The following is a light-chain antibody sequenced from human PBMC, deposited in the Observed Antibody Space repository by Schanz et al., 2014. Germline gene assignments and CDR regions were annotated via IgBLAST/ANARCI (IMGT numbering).Light chain of an antibody. CDR2: DVS. CDR1: SRNVGGYNY. Sequence: QSALTQPASVSGSPGQSITISCTGTSRNVGGYNYVSWYQQHPGRAPKLMIYDVSNRPSGVSYRFSGSKSGNTASLTISGLQAEDEADYYCQSYDSSLSGWVFGGGTKLTVL. V-gene: IGLV2-14*03. CDR3: QSYDSSLSGWV. J-gene: IGLJ3*02.